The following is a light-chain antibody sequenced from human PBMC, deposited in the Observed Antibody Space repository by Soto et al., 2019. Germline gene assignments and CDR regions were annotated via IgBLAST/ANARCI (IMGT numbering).Light chain of an antibody. CDR1: SRDVGGYNY. CDR2: EVY. J-gene: IGLJ1*01. V-gene: IGLV2-8*01. CDR3: NSYAGSNIV. Sequence: QSVLTQPPSASGSPGQSVTISCTGTSRDVGGYNYVSWYQQHPGQAPKLMIYEVYKRPSGVPDRFSGSKSGNTASLTVSGLQAEDEADYYCNSYAGSNIVFGTGTKLTVL.